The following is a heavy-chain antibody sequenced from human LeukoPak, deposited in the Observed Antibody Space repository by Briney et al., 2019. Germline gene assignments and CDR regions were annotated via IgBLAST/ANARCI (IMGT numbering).Heavy chain of an antibody. J-gene: IGHJ4*02. CDR2: ISGSGGST. Sequence: GGSLRLSCAASGFTFSSYAMSWVRQAPGKGLEWVSAISGSGGSTYYADSVKGRFTISRDNAKNTLYLQMNSLRVEDTAVYYCARVFHLIDHWGQGTLVTVSS. CDR1: GFTFSSYA. V-gene: IGHV3-23*01. CDR3: ARVFHLIDH.